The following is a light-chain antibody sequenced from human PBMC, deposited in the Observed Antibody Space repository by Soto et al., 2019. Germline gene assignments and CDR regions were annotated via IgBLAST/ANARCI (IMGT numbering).Light chain of an antibody. J-gene: IGKJ5*01. V-gene: IGKV1-39*01. CDR3: QQYNTYST. Sequence: EIQMTQSPSSLSASVADRVTIPFRASQTVSIYLNWYRQKPGKAPELLIFAASDLQSGVPSRFSGSGSGTDFTLTISSLQPDGFATYYCQQYNTYSTFGQGTRLEIK. CDR1: QTVSIY. CDR2: AAS.